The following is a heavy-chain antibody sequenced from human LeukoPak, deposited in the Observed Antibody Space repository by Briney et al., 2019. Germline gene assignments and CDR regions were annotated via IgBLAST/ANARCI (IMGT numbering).Heavy chain of an antibody. CDR2: ISSSSSTI. V-gene: IGHV3-48*04. CDR3: ASGYSRSSNDY. CDR1: GFTFSSYS. Sequence: PRGSLRPSCAASGFTFSSYSMNWVRQAPGKGLEWVSYISSSSSTIYYADSVKGRFTISRDNAKSSLYLQMNSLRAEDTAVYYCASGYSRSSNDYWGQGTLVTVSS. J-gene: IGHJ4*02. D-gene: IGHD6-6*01.